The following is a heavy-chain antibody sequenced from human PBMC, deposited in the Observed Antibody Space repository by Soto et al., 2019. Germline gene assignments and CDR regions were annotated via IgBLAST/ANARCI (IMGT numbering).Heavy chain of an antibody. CDR2: ISAYNGNT. D-gene: IGHD6-13*01. J-gene: IGHJ4*02. Sequence: QVQLVQSGAEVKKPGASVKVSCKASGYTFTSYGIIWVRQAPGQGLEWMGWISAYNGNTNYAQKLQGRVTMTTDTATSTAYMELRSLRPDDTAVYYRASEAAAGTLDYWGQGTLVTVSS. V-gene: IGHV1-18*01. CDR3: ASEAAAGTLDY. CDR1: GYTFTSYG.